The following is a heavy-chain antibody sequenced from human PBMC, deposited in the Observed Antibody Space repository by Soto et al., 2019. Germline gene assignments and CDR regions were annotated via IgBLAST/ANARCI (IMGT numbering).Heavy chain of an antibody. Sequence: QVQLVQSGAEVTKPGAAVTISCKASGYTFTDYALHWVRQAPGQRPEWMGWIITRSGDTKYSPKFQDRITITLDTSATTVYMSLSTLTSEDTAIYYCARDIGSGSYYDSNNWFDPWGQGTLVTVSS. J-gene: IGHJ5*02. CDR1: GYTFTDYA. CDR3: ARDIGSGSYYDSNNWFDP. CDR2: IITRSGDT. D-gene: IGHD3-10*01. V-gene: IGHV1-3*04.